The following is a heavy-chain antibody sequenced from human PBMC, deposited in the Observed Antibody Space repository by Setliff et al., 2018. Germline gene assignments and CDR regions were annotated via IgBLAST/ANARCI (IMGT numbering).Heavy chain of an antibody. V-gene: IGHV4-59*01. CDR3: ARDTSSDWAAWFDP. CDR2: VYYSGLT. J-gene: IGHJ5*02. D-gene: IGHD3-22*01. CDR1: GGSISTYY. Sequence: LSLTCTVSGGSISTYYWSWIRQPPGKGLEFIGYVYYSGLTNYDPSLKSRVTMSVDSSKNQFSLKLNSMTAADTAIYYCARDTSSDWAAWFDPWSQGILVTVSS.